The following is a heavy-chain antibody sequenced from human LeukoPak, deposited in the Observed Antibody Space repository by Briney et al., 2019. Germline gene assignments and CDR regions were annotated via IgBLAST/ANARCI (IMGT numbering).Heavy chain of an antibody. CDR2: IYPDDSDT. CDR1: GYTFTNYW. Sequence: GESLKISCTGSGYTFTNYWIGWVRQMPGKGLEWMGVIYPDDSDTRYSPSFQGQVIISVDRSISTAYLQWSSLKASDTAMYYCARPPYKVAGSDASADLWGQGTLVTVSS. D-gene: IGHD6-19*01. V-gene: IGHV5-51*01. J-gene: IGHJ4*02. CDR3: ARPPYKVAGSDASADL.